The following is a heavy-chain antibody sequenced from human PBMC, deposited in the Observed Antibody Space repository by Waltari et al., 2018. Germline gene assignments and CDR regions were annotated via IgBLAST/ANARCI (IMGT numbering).Heavy chain of an antibody. CDR3: ASRPXHWNPFDY. Sequence: QVQLXESGPGLVKPSETLSLTXTVSGYSISXXXYWGWIRQPRGKGLEWIGSIYHSGRTDYNXSLKSRVTISGDTSKXQFSLTLSPVTAADTAXXYGASRPXHWNPFDYWGQGTXXXXSS. CDR1: GYSISXXXY. V-gene: IGHV4-38-2*02. J-gene: IGHJ4*02. CDR2: IYHSGRT. D-gene: IGHD1-1*01.